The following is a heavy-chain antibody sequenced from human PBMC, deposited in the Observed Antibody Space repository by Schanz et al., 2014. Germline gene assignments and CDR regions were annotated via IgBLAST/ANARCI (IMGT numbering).Heavy chain of an antibody. V-gene: IGHV1-18*01. Sequence: QVQLVQSGAEVKKPGASVKVSCKASGYTFTSYGINWVRQAPGQGLEWMGWINGYNGHTLYAQKFQGRLTITADKSTSTAYMELSSLRYEDTALYYCARGTMPGTFDIWGQGTMVTVSS. CDR2: INGYNGHT. CDR1: GYTFTSYG. CDR3: ARGTMPGTFDI. J-gene: IGHJ3*02. D-gene: IGHD2-2*01.